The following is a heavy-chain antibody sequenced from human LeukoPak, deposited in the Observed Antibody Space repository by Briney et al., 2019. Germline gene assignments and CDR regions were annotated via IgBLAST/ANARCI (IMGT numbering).Heavy chain of an antibody. V-gene: IGHV3-23*01. CDR1: GFTFSSYA. Sequence: GGSMRLSRAASGFTFSSYAMSWVRQAPGKGLEWVSAISGSGGSTYYADSVKGRFTISRDNSKNTLYLQMNSLRAEDTAVYYCAKDDKHAAGLFDFDYWGQGTLVTVSS. CDR2: ISGSGGST. CDR3: AKDDKHAAGLFDFDY. J-gene: IGHJ4*02. D-gene: IGHD6-13*01.